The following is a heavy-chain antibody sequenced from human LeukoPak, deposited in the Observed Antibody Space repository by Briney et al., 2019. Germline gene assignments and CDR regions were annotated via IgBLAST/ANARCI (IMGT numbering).Heavy chain of an antibody. J-gene: IGHJ4*02. V-gene: IGHV3-30-3*01. D-gene: IGHD3-16*02. CDR1: GFTFSSYA. CDR2: ISYDGSNK. Sequence: GRSLRLSCAASGFTFSSYAMHWVRQAPGKGLEWVAVISYDGSNKYYADSVRGRFTISRDNSKNTLYLQMNSLRAEDTAVYYCARDGQLYYDYVWGSYLDYRGQGTLVTVSS. CDR3: ARDGQLYYDYVWGSYLDY.